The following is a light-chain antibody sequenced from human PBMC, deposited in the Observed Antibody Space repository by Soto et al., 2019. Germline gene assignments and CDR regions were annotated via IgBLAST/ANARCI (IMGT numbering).Light chain of an antibody. Sequence: IVLTQSQGTLSLSPGERATLPCSASQTGSNSYLAWYQHKAGQAPRLLIYGVYTRASGIPDRFSGSGSGTEFTLTITRLEPEDSAVYFCQHYGYSQWTFGQGTKVDIK. CDR3: QHYGYSQWT. V-gene: IGKV3-20*01. CDR2: GVY. J-gene: IGKJ1*01. CDR1: QTGSNSY.